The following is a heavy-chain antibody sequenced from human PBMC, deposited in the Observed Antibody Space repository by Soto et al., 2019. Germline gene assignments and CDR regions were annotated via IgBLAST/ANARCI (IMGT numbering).Heavy chain of an antibody. V-gene: IGHV3-21*01. J-gene: IGHJ4*02. Sequence: GGSLRLSCAASGFTFSSYSMNWVRQAPGKGLEWVSSISSSSSYIYYADSVKGRFTISRDNAKNSLYLQMNSLRAEDTAVYYCASISLEGEPPFDYWGQGTLVTVSS. CDR2: ISSSSSYI. D-gene: IGHD3-3*01. CDR1: GFTFSSYS. CDR3: ASISLEGEPPFDY.